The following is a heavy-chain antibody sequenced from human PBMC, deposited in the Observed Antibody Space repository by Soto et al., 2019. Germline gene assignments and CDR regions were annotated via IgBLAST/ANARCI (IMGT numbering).Heavy chain of an antibody. CDR2: IWYDGSNK. CDR3: ARDQVAGSSLDY. V-gene: IGHV3-33*01. J-gene: IGHJ4*02. Sequence: ESGGGVVQPGRSLRLSCAASGFTFSSYGMHWVRQAPGKGLEWVAVIWYDGSNKYYADSVKGRFTISRDNSKNTLYLQMNSLRAEDTAVYYCARDQVAGSSLDYWGQGTLVTVSS. D-gene: IGHD6-19*01. CDR1: GFTFSSYG.